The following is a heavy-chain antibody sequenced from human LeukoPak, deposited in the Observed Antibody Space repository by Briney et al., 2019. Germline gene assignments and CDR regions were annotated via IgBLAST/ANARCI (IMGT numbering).Heavy chain of an antibody. CDR3: AKVGYQLLKYYFDY. CDR2: ISGSGGST. CDR1: GFTFSSYA. D-gene: IGHD2-2*01. V-gene: IGHV3-23*01. J-gene: IGHJ4*02. Sequence: PGGSLRLSCAASGFTFSSYAMSWVRQAPGKGVEWGSAISGSGGSTSYADSVKGRFTIYRDNSKNTLYLQMNSLRAEDTAVYYCAKVGYQLLKYYFDYWGQGTLVTVSS.